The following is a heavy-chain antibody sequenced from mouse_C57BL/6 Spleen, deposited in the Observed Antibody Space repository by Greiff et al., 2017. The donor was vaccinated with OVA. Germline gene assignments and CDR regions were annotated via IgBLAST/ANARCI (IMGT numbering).Heavy chain of an antibody. CDR1: GYTFTDYY. J-gene: IGHJ3*01. CDR2: INPNNGGT. Sequence: EVQLQQSGPELVKPGASVKISCKASGYTFTDYYMNWVKQSHGKSLEWIGDINPNNGGTSYNQKFKGKATLTVDKSSSTAYMELRSLTSEDSAVYYCARDYSNSGFAYWGQGTLVTVSA. CDR3: ARDYSNSGFAY. V-gene: IGHV1-26*01. D-gene: IGHD2-5*01.